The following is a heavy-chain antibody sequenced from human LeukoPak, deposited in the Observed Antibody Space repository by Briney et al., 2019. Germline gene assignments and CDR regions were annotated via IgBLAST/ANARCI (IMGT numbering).Heavy chain of an antibody. CDR3: AKAKYGGIAYYFDY. CDR2: ISWNSGSI. D-gene: IGHD4-23*01. Sequence: VRQAPGKGLEWVSGISWNSGSIGYADSVKGRFTISRDNAKNSLYLQMNSLRAEDTALYYCAKAKYGGIAYYFDYWGQGTLVTVSP. V-gene: IGHV3-9*01. J-gene: IGHJ4*02.